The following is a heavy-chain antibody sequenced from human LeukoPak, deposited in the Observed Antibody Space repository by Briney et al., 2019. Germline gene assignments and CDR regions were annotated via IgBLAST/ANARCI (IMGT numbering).Heavy chain of an antibody. Sequence: GGSLRLSCAASGFTFSSYSMNWVRQAPGKGLEWVSYISSSSNTIYYADSVKGRFAISRDNAKSSLYLQMNSLRDEDTAVYYCARVWQDYSGVDYWGQGTLVTVSS. J-gene: IGHJ4*02. CDR2: ISSSSNTI. V-gene: IGHV3-48*02. CDR1: GFTFSSYS. D-gene: IGHD2-21*01. CDR3: ARVWQDYSGVDY.